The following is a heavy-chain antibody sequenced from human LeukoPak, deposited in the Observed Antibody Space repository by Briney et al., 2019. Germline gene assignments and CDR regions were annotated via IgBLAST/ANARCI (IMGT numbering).Heavy chain of an antibody. V-gene: IGHV4-39*07. J-gene: IGHJ6*03. D-gene: IGHD3-3*01. CDR1: GGSISSSSYY. CDR3: ARGDDFWSGYLATYYYYYMDV. CDR2: IYYSGST. Sequence: SETLSLTCTVSGGSISSSSYYWGWIRQPPGKGLEWIGSIYYSGSTYYNPSLKSRVTISVDTSKNQFSLKLSSVTAADTAVYYCARGDDFWSGYLATYYYYYMDVWGKGTTVTVSS.